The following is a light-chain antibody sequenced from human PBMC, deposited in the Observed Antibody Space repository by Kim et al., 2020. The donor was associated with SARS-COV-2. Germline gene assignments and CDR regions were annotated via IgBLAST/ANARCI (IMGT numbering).Light chain of an antibody. CDR3: QHYHNLPLT. CDR1: QDISNY. V-gene: IGKV1-33*01. J-gene: IGKJ4*01. CDR2: DTS. Sequence: DIQMTQSPSSLSASVGDRVTITCRASQDISNYLNWYQQKPGKAPKLLIYDTSTLETGVSSRFSGSGSGTDFTFTITNLQPDDVATYYCQHYHNLPLTFGGGTKLEI.